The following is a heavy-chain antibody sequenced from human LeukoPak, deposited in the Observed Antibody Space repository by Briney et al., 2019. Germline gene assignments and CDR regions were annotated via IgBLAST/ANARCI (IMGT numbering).Heavy chain of an antibody. Sequence: SVRVSCKAPGGNFNTFPCNWVRQAPGQRLEWMGGLIPLFRTANYAQKFQGRLTITADESISTTYMELSSLTSDDTAVYYCTRPVWDTSPGAFDIWGQGTMVTVSS. V-gene: IGHV1-69*13. D-gene: IGHD3-16*01. CDR3: TRPVWDTSPGAFDI. J-gene: IGHJ3*02. CDR2: LIPLFRTA. CDR1: GGNFNTFP.